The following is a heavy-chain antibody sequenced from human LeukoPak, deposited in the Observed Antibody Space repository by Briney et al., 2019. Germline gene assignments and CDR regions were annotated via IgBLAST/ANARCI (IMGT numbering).Heavy chain of an antibody. CDR1: GGFISSSTYY. CDR3: ARLDDSSVYGNFDS. D-gene: IGHD3-22*01. CDR2: IYYSGST. J-gene: IGHJ4*02. V-gene: IGHV4-39*01. Sequence: SETLSLTCTVSGGFISSSTYYWGWIRQPPGKGLEWIGSIYYSGSTYYNPSLKSRVTISVDTSKNQFSLKLSSVTAADTAVYYWARLDDSSVYGNFDSWGQGTLVTVS.